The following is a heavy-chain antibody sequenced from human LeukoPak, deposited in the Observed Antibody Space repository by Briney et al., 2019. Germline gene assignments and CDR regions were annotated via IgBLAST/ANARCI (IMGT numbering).Heavy chain of an antibody. V-gene: IGHV3-53*01. CDR3: ARVNYYGSGSYFSRAPSIISYYFDY. CDR2: VYSGGST. CDR1: GFTVSSNY. J-gene: IGHJ4*02. Sequence: GGSLRLSCAASGFTVSSNYMSWVRQAPGKGLEWVSVVYSGGSTYYADSVKGRFTISRDNSKNTLYLQMNSLRAEDTAVYYCARVNYYGSGSYFSRAPSIISYYFDYWGQGTLVTVSS. D-gene: IGHD3-10*01.